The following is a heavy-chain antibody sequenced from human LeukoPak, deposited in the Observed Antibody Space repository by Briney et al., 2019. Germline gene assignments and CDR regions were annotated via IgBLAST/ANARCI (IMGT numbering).Heavy chain of an antibody. CDR1: GFSFSKYV. Sequence: GGSLRLSCAASGFSFSKYVMHWVRQAPGKGLEWVAVISYDGSNKYYADSVKGRFTISRDNSKNTLYLQMNSLRAEDTAVYYCAKGRRIVATIEPYFDYWGQGTLVTVSS. V-gene: IGHV3-30*18. D-gene: IGHD5-12*01. J-gene: IGHJ4*02. CDR2: ISYDGSNK. CDR3: AKGRRIVATIEPYFDY.